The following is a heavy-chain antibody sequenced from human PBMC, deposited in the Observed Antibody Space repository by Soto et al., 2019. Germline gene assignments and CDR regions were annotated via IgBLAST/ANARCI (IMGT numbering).Heavy chain of an antibody. J-gene: IGHJ6*02. Sequence: SETLSLTCTVSGGSISSGGYYWSWIRQHPGKGLEWIGYIYYSGSTYYNPSLKSRVTISVDTSKNQFSLKLSSVTAADTAVYYCARDSLGYYYGMDVRGQGTTVTVSS. CDR3: ARDSLGYYYGMDV. CDR1: GGSISSGGYY. V-gene: IGHV4-31*03. CDR2: IYYSGST.